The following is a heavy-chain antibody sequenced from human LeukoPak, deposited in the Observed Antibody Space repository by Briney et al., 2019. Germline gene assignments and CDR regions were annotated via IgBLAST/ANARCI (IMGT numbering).Heavy chain of an antibody. CDR2: ISSSGSTI. V-gene: IGHV3-11*01. CDR3: ARHPLKHYYGSGSYPDDAFDI. J-gene: IGHJ3*02. CDR1: EFTFSNYW. D-gene: IGHD3-10*01. Sequence: GGSLRLSCEASEFTFSNYWMSWVRQAPGKGLEWVSYISSSGSTIYYADSVKGRFTISRDNAKNSLYLQMNSLRAEDTAVYYCARHPLKHYYGSGSYPDDAFDIWGQGTMVTVSS.